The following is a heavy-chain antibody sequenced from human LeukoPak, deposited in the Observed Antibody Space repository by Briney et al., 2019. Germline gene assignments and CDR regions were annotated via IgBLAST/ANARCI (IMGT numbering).Heavy chain of an antibody. CDR1: GFTFSDYA. CDR3: AKEIWPTVTTPGHTHFDY. D-gene: IGHD4-17*01. V-gene: IGHV3-48*01. Sequence: AGGSLRLSCAASGFTFSDYAMNWVRQAPGKGLEWVSYISSSGSTIYYADSVKGRFTISRDNSKNTLCLQMNSLRAEDTAVYYCAKEIWPTVTTPGHTHFDYWGQGTLVTVSS. CDR2: ISSSGSTI. J-gene: IGHJ4*02.